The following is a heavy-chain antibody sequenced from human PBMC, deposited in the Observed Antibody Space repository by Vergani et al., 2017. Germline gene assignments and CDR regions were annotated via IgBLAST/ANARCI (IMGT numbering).Heavy chain of an antibody. CDR2: ISSGGGDI. V-gene: IGHV3-23*01. J-gene: IGHJ1*01. Sequence: EVQLLESGGGLVQPGGSRRLSCAGAGFTFDTYTMAYVRQAPGKGLEWVATISSGGGDIFYADSVKGRFTISRDNSKNTLFLQMNSLKDEDTAVYYCTTAWGLYYLHGEYFQYWGRGTLASVSS. CDR3: TTAWGLYYLHGEYFQY. D-gene: IGHD3-10*01. CDR1: GFTFDTYT.